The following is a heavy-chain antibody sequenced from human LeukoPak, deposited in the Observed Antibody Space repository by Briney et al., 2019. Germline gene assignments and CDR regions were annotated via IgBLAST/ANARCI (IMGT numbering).Heavy chain of an antibody. CDR3: ARDIIDSSSWYDY. J-gene: IGHJ4*02. D-gene: IGHD6-13*01. Sequence: QSGGSLRLSCAASGFTFDDYGMSWVRQAPGKGLEWVSGINGNGGSTGYADSVKGRFTISRDNAKNSLYLQMNSLRAEDTALYYCARDIIDSSSWYDYWGQGTLVTVSS. V-gene: IGHV3-20*04. CDR2: INGNGGST. CDR1: GFTFDDYG.